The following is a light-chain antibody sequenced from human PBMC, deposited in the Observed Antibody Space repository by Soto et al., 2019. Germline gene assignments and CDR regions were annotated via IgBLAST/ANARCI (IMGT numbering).Light chain of an antibody. CDR1: QSILYSSNNNNY. V-gene: IGKV4-1*01. Sequence: DIVMTQSPDSLAVSLGERATINCKSSQSILYSSNNNNYLAWYQQKPRQPPRLLIFWASTRKSGVPDRFTGSGSGTDFTLTISSLQAEDVAVYYCQQYYSSPWTFGQGTKVEIK. CDR3: QQYYSSPWT. CDR2: WAS. J-gene: IGKJ1*01.